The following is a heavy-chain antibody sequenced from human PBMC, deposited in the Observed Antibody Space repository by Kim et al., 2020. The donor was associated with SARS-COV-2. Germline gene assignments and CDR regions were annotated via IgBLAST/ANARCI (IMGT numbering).Heavy chain of an antibody. Sequence: YADSVKGRFTGARDNAKNTLFRQMNSLRVEDTAVYYCVRDVSTSDTSFDPWGQGTLVTVSS. CDR3: VRDVSTSDTSFDP. V-gene: IGHV3-74*01. J-gene: IGHJ5*02.